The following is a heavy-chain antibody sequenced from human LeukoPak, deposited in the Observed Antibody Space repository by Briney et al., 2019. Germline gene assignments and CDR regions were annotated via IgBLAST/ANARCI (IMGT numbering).Heavy chain of an antibody. D-gene: IGHD1-26*01. CDR2: ISWDGGST. CDR3: AKAGGSYLYYYYYYMDV. J-gene: IGHJ6*03. Sequence: GGSLRLSCAASGFTFDDYAMHWVRQAPGKGLEWVSLISWDGGSTYYADSVKGRLTISRDNSKNSLYLQMNSLRAEDTALYYCAKAGGSYLYYYYYYMDVWGKGTTVTVSS. V-gene: IGHV3-43D*03. CDR1: GFTFDDYA.